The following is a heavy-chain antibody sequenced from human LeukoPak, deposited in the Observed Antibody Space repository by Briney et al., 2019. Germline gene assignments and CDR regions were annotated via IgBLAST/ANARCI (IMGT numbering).Heavy chain of an antibody. J-gene: IGHJ4*02. CDR3: AKDICSSTSCYTFDY. CDR2: ISGSGGST. Sequence: PGGSLRLSCAASGFTFSSYAMSWVRRAPGKGREGVSAISGSGGSTYYADSAKGRFTISRDNSKNTLYLQMNSLRAEDTAVYYCAKDICSSTSCYTFDYWGQGTLVTVSS. CDR1: GFTFSSYA. D-gene: IGHD2-2*02. V-gene: IGHV3-23*01.